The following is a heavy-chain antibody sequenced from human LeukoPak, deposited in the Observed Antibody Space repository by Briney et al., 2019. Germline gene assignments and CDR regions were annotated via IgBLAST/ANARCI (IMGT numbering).Heavy chain of an antibody. CDR2: ISAYNGNT. V-gene: IGHV1-18*01. CDR1: GHTFTSYG. CDR3: ARDNPTALASSSWFPRFDP. J-gene: IGHJ5*02. D-gene: IGHD6-13*01. Sequence: ASVKVSCKASGHTFTSYGISWVRQAPGQGLEWMGWISAYNGNTNYAQKLQGRVTMTTDTSTSTAYMELRSLRSDDTAVYYCARDNPTALASSSWFPRFDPWGQGTLVTVSS.